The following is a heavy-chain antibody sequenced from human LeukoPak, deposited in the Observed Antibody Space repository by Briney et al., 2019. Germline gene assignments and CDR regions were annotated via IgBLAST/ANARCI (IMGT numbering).Heavy chain of an antibody. Sequence: PSETLSLTCAVYGGPFSGYYWSWIRQSPGKGLEWIGEINHSGSTNYNPSLKSRVTISVDTSKNQFSLKLSSVTAADTAVYYCARAAHFCSSTSCYTRADYWGQGTLVTVSS. J-gene: IGHJ4*02. CDR3: ARAAHFCSSTSCYTRADY. CDR2: INHSGST. D-gene: IGHD2-2*02. V-gene: IGHV4-34*01. CDR1: GGPFSGYY.